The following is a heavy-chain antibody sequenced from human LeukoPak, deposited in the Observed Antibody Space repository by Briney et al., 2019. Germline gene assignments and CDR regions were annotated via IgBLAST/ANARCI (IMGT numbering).Heavy chain of an antibody. Sequence: ASVKVSCKASGSTFTGYFMHWVRQAPGQGLEWLAWINSNSGGTNYAQKFQGRVTVTRDTSISTAYMELSRLTSDDTAVYYCARDTVLHGVYGMDVWGQGTTVTVSS. D-gene: IGHD4-17*01. V-gene: IGHV1-2*02. CDR1: GSTFTGYF. CDR2: INSNSGGT. CDR3: ARDTVLHGVYGMDV. J-gene: IGHJ6*02.